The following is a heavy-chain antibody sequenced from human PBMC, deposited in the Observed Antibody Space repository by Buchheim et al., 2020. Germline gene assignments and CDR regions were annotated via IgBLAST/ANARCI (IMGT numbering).Heavy chain of an antibody. J-gene: IGHJ4*02. CDR1: GFSFGDYY. CDR2: ISSYSSST. V-gene: IGHV3-11*06. D-gene: IGHD2-21*02. CDR3: ARAFHSVVTSLIPFDY. Sequence: QVQLVESGGGLVKPGGSLRLSCAAAGFSFGDYYMNWIRQAPGKGLEWISYISSYSSSTNYADSVKGRFIISRDNAKNSVYLQINSLRAEDTAIYYCARAFHSVVTSLIPFDYWGQG.